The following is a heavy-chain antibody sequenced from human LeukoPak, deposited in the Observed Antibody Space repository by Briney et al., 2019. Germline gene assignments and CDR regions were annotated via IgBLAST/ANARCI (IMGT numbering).Heavy chain of an antibody. J-gene: IGHJ5*02. CDR2: INPNSGGT. V-gene: IGHV1-2*02. Sequence: GASVKVPCKASGYTFTGYYMHWVRQAPGQGLEWMGWINPNSGGTNYAQKFQGRVTMTRDTSISTAYMELSRLRSDDTAVYYCARVPLVRGVYNWFDPWGQGTLVTVSS. CDR1: GYTFTGYY. D-gene: IGHD3-10*01. CDR3: ARVPLVRGVYNWFDP.